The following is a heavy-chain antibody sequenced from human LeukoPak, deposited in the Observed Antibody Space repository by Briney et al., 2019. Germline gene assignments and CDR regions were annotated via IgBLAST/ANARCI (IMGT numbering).Heavy chain of an antibody. V-gene: IGHV5-51*01. Sequence: GGSLKISFKGSGYRFTSYWIGWVRQMPGKGLAWMGIIYPGDSDTRYSPSFQGQVTISADKSISTAYLQWSSLKASDTAMYYCARQYCSSTSCYSTDFDYWGQGTLVTVSS. CDR3: ARQYCSSTSCYSTDFDY. CDR1: GYRFTSYW. D-gene: IGHD2-2*01. J-gene: IGHJ4*02. CDR2: IYPGDSDT.